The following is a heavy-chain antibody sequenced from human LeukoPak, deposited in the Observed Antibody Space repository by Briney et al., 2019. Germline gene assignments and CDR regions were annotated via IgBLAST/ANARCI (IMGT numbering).Heavy chain of an antibody. CDR1: GFTFSTYS. Sequence: GGSLRLSCAASGFTFSTYSMNWVRQAPGKGLEWVSSIGTSSNFIYYADSVKGRFTISRDNSKNTLYLQMNSLRAEDTAVYYCARDLGSNGCMDVWGQGTTVTVSS. CDR3: ARDLGSNGCMDV. J-gene: IGHJ6*02. D-gene: IGHD6-13*01. CDR2: IGTSSNFI. V-gene: IGHV3-21*04.